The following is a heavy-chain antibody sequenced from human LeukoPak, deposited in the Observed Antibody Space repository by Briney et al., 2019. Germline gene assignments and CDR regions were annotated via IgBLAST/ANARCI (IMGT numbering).Heavy chain of an antibody. CDR1: GFTFSNYA. D-gene: IGHD3-10*01. J-gene: IGHJ4*02. CDR2: ISGSAINT. CDR3: AKDQRVGDLDDD. Sequence: GGSLRLSCTPSGFTFSNYAMSWVRQAPGKGLEWVSSISGSAINTYYADSVKGLFAISRDNSKNTLYLQMTSLRAEDTAVYYCAKDQRVGDLDDDRGQGTLVTVSS. V-gene: IGHV3-23*01.